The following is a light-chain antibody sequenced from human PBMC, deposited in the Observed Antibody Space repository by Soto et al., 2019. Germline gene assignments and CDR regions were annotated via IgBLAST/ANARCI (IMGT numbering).Light chain of an antibody. Sequence: EIVWTQSPGTLSLSPGERATLSCRASQSVSRNYLAWYQQRPGQAPRLLIYDAFNRATGIPDRFSGRGSGTDFPLTISRLEPEDFAVYYCQQYGDSPRTFGQGTQVEIK. V-gene: IGKV3-20*01. CDR3: QQYGDSPRT. J-gene: IGKJ1*01. CDR2: DAF. CDR1: QSVSRNY.